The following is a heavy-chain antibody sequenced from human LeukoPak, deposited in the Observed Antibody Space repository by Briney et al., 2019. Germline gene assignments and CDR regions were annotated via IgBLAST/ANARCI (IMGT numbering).Heavy chain of an antibody. CDR3: ARVFDYYDSSGYYRPFDY. J-gene: IGHJ4*02. CDR1: GFTFSSYS. V-gene: IGHV3-21*01. D-gene: IGHD3-22*01. CDR2: ISSSSYI. Sequence: GGSLRLSCAASGFTFSSYSMNWVRQAPGKGLEWVSSISSSSYIYYADSVKGRFTISRDNAKNSLYLQMNSLRAEDTAVYYCARVFDYYDSSGYYRPFDYWGQGTLVTVSS.